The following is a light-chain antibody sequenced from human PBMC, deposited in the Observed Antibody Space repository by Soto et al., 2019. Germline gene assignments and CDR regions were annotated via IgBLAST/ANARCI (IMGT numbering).Light chain of an antibody. V-gene: IGLV1-51*02. CDR1: SSDIGNNF. CDR2: ENI. J-gene: IGLJ1*01. Sequence: QSVLTQPPSVSAAPGQKVTISCSGSSSDIGNNFVSWYQQLPGTAPRLLIYENIKRPSGIPDRFSGSRSGTSATLGITGLKPGDEANYTCATGESTLSPYVFGTGTKPPVL. CDR3: ATGESTLSPYV.